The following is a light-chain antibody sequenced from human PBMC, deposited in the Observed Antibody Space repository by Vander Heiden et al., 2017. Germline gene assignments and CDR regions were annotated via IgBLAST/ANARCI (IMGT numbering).Light chain of an antibody. CDR3: AAWDDSLNGPV. J-gene: IGLJ2*01. CDR1: SSNIGSKA. CDR2: SHN. Sequence: QSVLTQPPSASGTPGQSVTISCSGSSSNIGSKAVNWYQQLPGTAPKLLIYSHNQRPSGVPDRFSASKSGTSASMAISGLQSEDEADYYCAAWDDSLNGPVFGGGTKLTVL. V-gene: IGLV1-44*01.